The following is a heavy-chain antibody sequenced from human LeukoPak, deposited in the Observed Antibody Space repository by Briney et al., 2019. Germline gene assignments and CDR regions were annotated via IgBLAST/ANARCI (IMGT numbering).Heavy chain of an antibody. Sequence: GGSLRLSCAASGFTFSSYWMSWVRQAPGKGLEWVANIKQDGSEKYYVDSVKGRFTISRDNAKNSLYLQMNSLRAEDTAVYYCARGARQLWLFVDYWGRGTLVTVSS. CDR1: GFTFSSYW. V-gene: IGHV3-7*01. CDR2: IKQDGSEK. J-gene: IGHJ4*02. D-gene: IGHD5-18*01. CDR3: ARGARQLWLFVDY.